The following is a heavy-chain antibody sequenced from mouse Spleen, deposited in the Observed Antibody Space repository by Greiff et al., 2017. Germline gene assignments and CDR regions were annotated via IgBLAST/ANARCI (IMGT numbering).Heavy chain of an antibody. V-gene: IGHV1-42*01. CDR3: ARGTITTASWFAY. CDR2: INPSTGGT. CDR1: GYSFTGYY. D-gene: IGHD1-1*01. J-gene: IGHJ3*01. Sequence: EVQLQQSGPELVKPGASVKISCKASGYSFTGYYMNWVKQSPEKSLEWIGEINPSTGGTTYNQKFKAKATLTVDKSSSTAYMQLKSLTSEDSAVYYCARGTITTASWFAYWGQGTLVTVSA.